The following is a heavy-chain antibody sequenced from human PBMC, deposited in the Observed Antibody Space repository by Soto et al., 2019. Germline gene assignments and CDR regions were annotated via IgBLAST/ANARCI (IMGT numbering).Heavy chain of an antibody. CDR1: GDNFNTYW. J-gene: IGHJ5*02. V-gene: IGHV5-51*01. Sequence: PGESLKISCKGSGDNFNTYWIDWVRQMPGKGLEWMGRIYPGDSDTRYSPSFQGQVIISVDKSNNTAYLQWSSLKASDTAIYFCARRLQRTAVTSNWFDPWGQAPLVTSPQ. CDR2: IYPGDSDT. D-gene: IGHD4-17*01. CDR3: ARRLQRTAVTSNWFDP.